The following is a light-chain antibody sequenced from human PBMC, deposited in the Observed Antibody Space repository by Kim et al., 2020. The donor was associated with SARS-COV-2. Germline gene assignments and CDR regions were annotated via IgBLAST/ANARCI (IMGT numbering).Light chain of an antibody. CDR1: ALSNQY. Sequence: SPGQTARITCSGDALSNQYSYWYQQKPGQAPVLTIYKDVERPSGIPEQFSGSTSGTTVTLTIIAVQAEDEADYYCQSADTTGTSVLFGGGTQLTVL. CDR3: QSADTTGTSVL. CDR2: KDV. J-gene: IGLJ2*01. V-gene: IGLV3-25*03.